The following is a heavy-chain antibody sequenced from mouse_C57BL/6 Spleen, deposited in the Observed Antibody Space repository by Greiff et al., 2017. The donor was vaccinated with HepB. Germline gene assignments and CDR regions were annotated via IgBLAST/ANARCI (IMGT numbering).Heavy chain of an antibody. D-gene: IGHD1-1*01. CDR1: GFSFNTYA. CDR3: VRRATVGYFDV. CDR2: IRSKSNNYAT. J-gene: IGHJ1*03. V-gene: IGHV10-1*01. Sequence: EVQLVESGGGLVQPKGSLKLSCAASGFSFNTYAMNWVRQAPGKGLEWVARIRSKSNNYATYYADSVKDRFTISRDDSESMLYLQMNNLKTEDTAMYYCVRRATVGYFDVWGTGTTVTVSS.